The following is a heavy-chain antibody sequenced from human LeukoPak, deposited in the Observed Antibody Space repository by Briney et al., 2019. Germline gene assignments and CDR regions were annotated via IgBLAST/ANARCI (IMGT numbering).Heavy chain of an antibody. V-gene: IGHV4-38-2*02. CDR1: GYSISSGYY. CDR2: IFHSGST. Sequence: PSETLSLTCTVSGYSISSGYYWGWIRQPPGKGLEWIGSIFHSGSTFYNPSLKSRVTISVDTSKNQFSLKLSSLTAADTAVYYCARDWGVSARPGYMDVWGKGTTVTVSS. CDR3: ARDWGVSARPGYMDV. D-gene: IGHD6-6*01. J-gene: IGHJ6*03.